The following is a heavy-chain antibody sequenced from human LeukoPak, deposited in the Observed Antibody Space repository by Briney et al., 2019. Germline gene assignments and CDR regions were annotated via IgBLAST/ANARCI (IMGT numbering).Heavy chain of an antibody. CDR1: GYTFSSYS. D-gene: IGHD6-6*01. V-gene: IGHV1-18*01. CDR3: AKDRWRDGSSSFDN. J-gene: IGHJ4*02. CDR2: ISTYNGNT. Sequence: ASVKVSCKASGYTFSSYSINWVRQAPGQGLEWMGWISTYNGNTNYAQKLQGRVTMTTDTFTSTAYMELRSLRSDDTAVYYCAKDRWRDGSSSFDNWGQGTLVTVSS.